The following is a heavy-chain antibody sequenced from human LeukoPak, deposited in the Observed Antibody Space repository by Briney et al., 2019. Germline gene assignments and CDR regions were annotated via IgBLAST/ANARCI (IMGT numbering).Heavy chain of an antibody. CDR3: TRDSTNMDV. CDR1: GFTFSRYS. J-gene: IGHJ6*03. V-gene: IGHV3-21*01. D-gene: IGHD2-2*01. CDR2: ISSSSRMI. Sequence: GGSLRLSCAASGFTFSRYSMNWARQAPGKGLEWVSSISSSSRMIYYVDSVKGRFTISRDNAKNSLYLQMNSLRAEDTAVYFCTRDSTNMDVWGKGTTVTVSS.